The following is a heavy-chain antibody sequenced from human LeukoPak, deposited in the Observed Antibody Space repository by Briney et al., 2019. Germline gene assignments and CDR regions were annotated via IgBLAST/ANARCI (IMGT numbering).Heavy chain of an antibody. CDR3: ARDVLLVVGYSSGWYFDY. J-gene: IGHJ4*02. CDR1: GGTFSSYA. D-gene: IGHD6-19*01. CDR2: ISAYNGNT. V-gene: IGHV1-18*01. Sequence: ASVEVSCKASGGTFSSYAISWVRQAPGQGLEWMGWISAYNGNTNYPQKLQGRVTMTTDTSTSTAYMELRSLRSDDTAVYYCARDVLLVVGYSSGWYFDYWGQGTLVTVSS.